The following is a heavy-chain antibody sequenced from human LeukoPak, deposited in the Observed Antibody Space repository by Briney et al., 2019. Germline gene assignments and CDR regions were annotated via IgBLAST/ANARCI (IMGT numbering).Heavy chain of an antibody. Sequence: ASVTVSCTASGYTFTGYYMHWVRQAPGQGLGWMGWINPNSGGTNYAQKFQGRVTMTRDTSISTAYMELSRLRSDDTAVYFCAREGYSYGPPGYWGQGTLVTVSS. V-gene: IGHV1-2*02. CDR3: AREGYSYGPPGY. CDR2: INPNSGGT. CDR1: GYTFTGYY. D-gene: IGHD5-18*01. J-gene: IGHJ4*02.